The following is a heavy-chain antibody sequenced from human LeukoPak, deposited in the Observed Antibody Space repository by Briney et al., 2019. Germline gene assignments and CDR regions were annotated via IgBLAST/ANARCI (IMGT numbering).Heavy chain of an antibody. CDR2: INPNSGGT. V-gene: IGHV1-2*02. CDR1: GYTFTGYY. D-gene: IGHD3-10*01. Sequence: GGSVKVSCNASGYTFTGYYMHWVRQAPGQGLEWTGWINPNSGGTNYAQKFQGRVTMTRDTSISTAYMELSRLRSDDTAVYYCARSLMVRGVITPSDYWGQGTLVTVSS. J-gene: IGHJ4*02. CDR3: ARSLMVRGVITPSDY.